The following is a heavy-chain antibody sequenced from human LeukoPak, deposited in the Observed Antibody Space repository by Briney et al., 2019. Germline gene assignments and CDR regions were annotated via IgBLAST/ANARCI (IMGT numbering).Heavy chain of an antibody. D-gene: IGHD1-14*01. CDR3: ARRNRGRKDYFDY. CDR2: IYYSGST. J-gene: IGHJ4*02. Sequence: SETLSLTCTVSGGSISSSSYYWGWIRQPPGKGLEWIGSIYYSGSTYYNPSLKSRVTITVDTSKNQFSLKLSSVTAADTAVYYCARRNRGRKDYFDYWGQGTLVTVSS. CDR1: GGSISSSSYY. V-gene: IGHV4-39*01.